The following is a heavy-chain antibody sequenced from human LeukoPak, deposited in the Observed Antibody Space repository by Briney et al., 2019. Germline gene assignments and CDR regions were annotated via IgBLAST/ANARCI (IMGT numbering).Heavy chain of an antibody. Sequence: PSETLSLTCKVSDGSISSGGYYWSWIRQHPGKGLEWIGDIYHSGSTYYSPSLKSRVTISVDTSKNHFSLRLSSVTAADTAVYFCARAEDYGSGSYFDYWGQGTLVTVSS. V-gene: IGHV4-31*03. J-gene: IGHJ4*02. D-gene: IGHD3-10*01. CDR3: ARAEDYGSGSYFDY. CDR1: DGSISSGGYY. CDR2: IYHSGST.